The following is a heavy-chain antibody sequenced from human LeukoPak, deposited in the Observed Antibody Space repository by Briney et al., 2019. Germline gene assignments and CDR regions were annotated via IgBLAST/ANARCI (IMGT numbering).Heavy chain of an antibody. V-gene: IGHV3-7*01. Sequence: PGGSLRLSCAASGFTFSSYWMSWVRQAPGKGLEWVANIKQDGSEKYYVDSVKGRFTISRDNAKNSLYLQMNSLRAEDTAVYYCAREMGAGGDYVDYWGQGTLVTVSS. D-gene: IGHD2-21*01. CDR1: GFTFSSYW. CDR3: AREMGAGGDYVDY. J-gene: IGHJ4*02. CDR2: IKQDGSEK.